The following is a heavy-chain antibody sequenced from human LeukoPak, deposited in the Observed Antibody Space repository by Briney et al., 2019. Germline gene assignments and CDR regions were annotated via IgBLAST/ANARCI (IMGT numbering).Heavy chain of an antibody. CDR3: AREGVRWELRSYFDY. D-gene: IGHD1-26*01. V-gene: IGHV1-24*01. Sequence: GASVKVSCKVSGYTLTELSMHWVRKAPGKGLEWMGGFDPEDGETIYAQKFQGRVTMTEDTSTDTACMELSSLRSEDTAVYYCAREGVRWELRSYFDYWGQGTLVTVSS. CDR2: FDPEDGET. J-gene: IGHJ4*02. CDR1: GYTLTELS.